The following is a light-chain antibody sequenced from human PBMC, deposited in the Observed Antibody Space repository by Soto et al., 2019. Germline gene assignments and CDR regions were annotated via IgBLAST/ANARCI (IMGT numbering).Light chain of an antibody. CDR1: QTVGVR. CDR3: HQRQRWHRT. V-gene: IGKV3-11*01. J-gene: IGKJ1*01. Sequence: EIVLTQSPATLSSSPGERATLSCRASQTVGVRLAWYQHKPGQAPRLIIYEASNRAAGIPARFSGSGSGTDFTLTITSLEHEDFAFYYCHQRQRWHRTFRQGTKADIK. CDR2: EAS.